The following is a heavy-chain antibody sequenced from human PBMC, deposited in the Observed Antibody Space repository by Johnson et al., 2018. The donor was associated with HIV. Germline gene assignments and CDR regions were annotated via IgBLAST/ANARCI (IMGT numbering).Heavy chain of an antibody. CDR1: GFTFDDYA. CDR3: ARGFHRGGAFDI. D-gene: IGHD1-14*01. J-gene: IGHJ3*02. V-gene: IGHV3-9*01. CDR2: ISWNSGTI. Sequence: VQLVESGGGLVQPGRSLRLSCAASGFTFDDYAMHWVRQAPGKGLEWVSGISWNSGTIDYADSVKGRFTISRDNAKNSLYLQMNSLRAEDTAVYYCARGFHRGGAFDIWGQGTMVTVSS.